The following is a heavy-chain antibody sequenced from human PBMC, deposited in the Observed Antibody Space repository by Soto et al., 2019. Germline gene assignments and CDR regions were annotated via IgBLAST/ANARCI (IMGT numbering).Heavy chain of an antibody. CDR1: GGTFSSYT. CDR3: AREPHWRSSSDGWFDP. Sequence: QVQLVQSGAEVKKPGSSVKVSCKASGGTFSSYTISWVRQAPGQGLEWMGRIIPILGIANYAQKFQGRVTITADKSTSTAYMELSSVRSEDTAVYYCAREPHWRSSSDGWFDPWGQGTLVTVSS. V-gene: IGHV1-69*08. D-gene: IGHD6-13*01. CDR2: IIPILGIA. J-gene: IGHJ5*02.